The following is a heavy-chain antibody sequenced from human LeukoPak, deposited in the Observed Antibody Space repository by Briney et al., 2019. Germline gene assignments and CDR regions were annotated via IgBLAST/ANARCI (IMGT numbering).Heavy chain of an antibody. V-gene: IGHV1-46*01. CDR1: GYTFTDYY. CDR2: INPGGGRT. CDR3: ASWRGVGPAAPDYYYYYMDV. D-gene: IGHD2-2*01. J-gene: IGHJ6*03. Sequence: GASVKVSCKASGYTFTDYYVHWVRRAPGLGLEWMGVINPGGGRTTYAQKFQGRVTITTDESTSTAYMELSSLRSEDTAVYYCASWRGVGPAAPDYYYYYMDVWGKGTTVTVSS.